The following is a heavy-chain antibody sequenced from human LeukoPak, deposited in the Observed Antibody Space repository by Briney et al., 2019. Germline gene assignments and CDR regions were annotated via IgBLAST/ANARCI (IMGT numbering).Heavy chain of an antibody. D-gene: IGHD2-15*01. CDR2: MSSSDDGR. J-gene: IGHJ4*02. CDR3: AKAPVTSCRGAFCYPFDY. V-gene: IGHV3-23*01. CDR1: GFTFSSYS. Sequence: HPGGSLRLSCAASGFTFSSYSMNWVRQAPGKGLEWVSAMSSSDDGRYYAASVRGRFTISRDTSRSTLYLQMNSLRAEDAAVYYCAKAPVTSCRGAFCYPFDYWGQGTLVTVSS.